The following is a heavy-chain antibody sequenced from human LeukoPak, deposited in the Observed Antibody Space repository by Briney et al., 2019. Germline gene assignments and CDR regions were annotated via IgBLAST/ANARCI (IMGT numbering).Heavy chain of an antibody. CDR3: ARMIAYSSSWPYYYYYMDV. D-gene: IGHD6-13*01. Sequence: GGSLRLSCAASGFTFSSYGMHWVRQAPGKGLEWVAFIRYDGSNKYYADSVKGRFTISRDNSKNTLYLQMNSLRAEDTAVYYCARMIAYSSSWPYYYYYMDVWGKGTTVTVSS. J-gene: IGHJ6*03. CDR1: GFTFSSYG. CDR2: IRYDGSNK. V-gene: IGHV3-30*02.